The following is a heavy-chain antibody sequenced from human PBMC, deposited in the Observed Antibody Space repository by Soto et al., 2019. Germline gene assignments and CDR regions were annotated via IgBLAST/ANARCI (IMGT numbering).Heavy chain of an antibody. CDR2: TYYKSKWYY. Sequence: SQTLSFTCDISGDSVSSNSAGWNWIRQTPSRGLEWPGRTYYKSKWYYTYAASVKSRITVSPDTSKNQFSLQLTSVTPEDTAVYYCARGSWDDVSGHYYMDVWDKGTTVTVSS. D-gene: IGHD1-1*01. J-gene: IGHJ6*03. CDR3: ARGSWDDVSGHYYMDV. V-gene: IGHV6-1*01. CDR1: GDSVSSNSAG.